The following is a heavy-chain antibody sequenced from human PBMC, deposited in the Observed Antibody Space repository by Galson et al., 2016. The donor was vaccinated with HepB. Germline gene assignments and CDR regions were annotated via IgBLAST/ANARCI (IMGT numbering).Heavy chain of an antibody. CDR3: AREHDIWTSYAFDI. CDR2: FRPSSGGT. Sequence: SVKVSCKASGYTFTNYYLHWVRQAPGQGPEWMGTFRPSSGGTTYAQKLQGRVTITRDTSASTVYMELSSLRSEDTAVYYCAREHDIWTSYAFDIWGQGTMITVSS. CDR1: GYTFTNYY. D-gene: IGHD3/OR15-3a*01. J-gene: IGHJ3*02. V-gene: IGHV1-46*04.